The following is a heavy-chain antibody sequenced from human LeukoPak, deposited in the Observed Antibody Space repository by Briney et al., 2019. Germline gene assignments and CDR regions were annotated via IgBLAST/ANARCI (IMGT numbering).Heavy chain of an antibody. D-gene: IGHD6-13*01. CDR1: GVSIKGHY. V-gene: IGHV4-59*11. CDR2: VFNGGIT. Sequence: SETLSLTCTVSGVSIKGHYWSWLRQPPGKGLEWIGYVFNGGITSYNPSLKSRVTMSVDTSRDQFSLRLSSVTAADTAIYYCASRPADSTWYGVFDYWSQGTLVTVSS. CDR3: ASRPADSTWYGVFDY. J-gene: IGHJ4*02.